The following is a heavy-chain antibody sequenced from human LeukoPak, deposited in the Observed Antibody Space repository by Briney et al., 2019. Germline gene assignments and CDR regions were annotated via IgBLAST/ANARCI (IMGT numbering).Heavy chain of an antibody. D-gene: IGHD3-10*01. J-gene: IGHJ4*02. CDR2: IWNDGTNK. CDR3: ARLGSQNYFDY. CDR1: GFIFSRYG. Sequence: GRSLRLSCAASGFIFSRYGMHWVRQAPGKGPERVAVIWNDGTNKKYADSVQGRFTISRDNSKNTLDLQMNSLRAEDTAVYYCARLGSQNYFDYWGQGTLVTVSS. V-gene: IGHV3-33*01.